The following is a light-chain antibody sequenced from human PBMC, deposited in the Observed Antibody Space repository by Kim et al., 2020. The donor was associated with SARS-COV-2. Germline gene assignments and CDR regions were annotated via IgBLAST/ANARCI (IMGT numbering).Light chain of an antibody. Sequence: PGERATLSCRASQSVSSSYLAWYQQKPGQAPRLLIYGASSRATGIPDRFSGSGSGTDFTLTISRLEPEDFAVYYCQQYGSSLVTFGGGTKVDIK. CDR3: QQYGSSLVT. J-gene: IGKJ4*01. CDR1: QSVSSSY. V-gene: IGKV3-20*01. CDR2: GAS.